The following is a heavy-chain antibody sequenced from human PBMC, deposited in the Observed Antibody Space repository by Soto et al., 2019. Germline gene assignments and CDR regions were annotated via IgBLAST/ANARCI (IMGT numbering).Heavy chain of an antibody. V-gene: IGHV1-8*01. D-gene: IGHD6-13*01. CDR1: GYTFTSYD. CDR3: ARERSAAGTGWVDP. CDR2: MNPNSGNT. Sequence: QVQLVQSGAEVKKPGVSVKVSCKASGYTFTSYDINWVRQATGQGLEWMGWMNPNSGNTGYAQKFQGRVTMTRNTSISTAYTELSSLRSEDTAVYYCARERSAAGTGWVDPWGQGTLVTVSS. J-gene: IGHJ5*02.